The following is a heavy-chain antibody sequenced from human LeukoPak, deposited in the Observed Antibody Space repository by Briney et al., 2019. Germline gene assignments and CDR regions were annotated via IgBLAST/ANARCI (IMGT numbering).Heavy chain of an antibody. J-gene: IGHJ5*02. D-gene: IGHD2-2*02. V-gene: IGHV4-34*01. Sequence: SETLALTCAVYGGSFSGYYWSWIRHPPGKGLEWIGEINHSGSTNYNPSLKSRVTISVDTSKNQFSLKLSSVTAADTAVYYCARVRRAAPRYFFPAAIGLLGWFDPWGQGTLVTVSS. CDR2: INHSGST. CDR3: ARVRRAAPRYFFPAAIGLLGWFDP. CDR1: GGSFSGYY.